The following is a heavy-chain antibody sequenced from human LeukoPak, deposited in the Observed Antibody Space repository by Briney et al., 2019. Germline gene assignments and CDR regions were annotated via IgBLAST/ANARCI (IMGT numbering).Heavy chain of an antibody. D-gene: IGHD1-26*01. CDR1: GLIFSDYA. CDR3: AKGEGAFDI. CDR2: ITSAGRT. Sequence: GGSLRLSCAASGLIFSDYAMSWVRQPPGKGLEWVSGITSAGRTHYPDSVKGRFTISRDSSKNTLYLQMDSLGDEDTAIYYCAKGEGAFDIWGQGTMVTVSS. V-gene: IGHV3-23*01. J-gene: IGHJ3*02.